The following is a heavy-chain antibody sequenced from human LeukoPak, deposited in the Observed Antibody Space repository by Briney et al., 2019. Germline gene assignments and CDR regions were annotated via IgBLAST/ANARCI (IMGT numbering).Heavy chain of an antibody. CDR2: IYYSGST. J-gene: IGHJ3*02. CDR3: ARDVYDFWSGYHAFDI. D-gene: IGHD3-3*01. V-gene: IGHV4-59*01. CDR1: GGSISSYY. Sequence: SETLSLTCTVSGGSISSYYWSWIRQPPGKGLEWIGYIYYSGSTNYNPSLKSRVTISVDTSKNQFTLKLSSVTAADTAVYYCARDVYDFWSGYHAFDIWGQGTMVTVSS.